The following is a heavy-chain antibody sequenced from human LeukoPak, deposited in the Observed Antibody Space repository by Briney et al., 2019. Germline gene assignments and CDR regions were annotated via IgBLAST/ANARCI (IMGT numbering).Heavy chain of an antibody. J-gene: IGHJ4*02. V-gene: IGHV3-30*18. CDR3: AKPTRGSGNSFLIDF. CDR2: ISSDADRE. CDR1: GFTFSSYA. D-gene: IGHD4-23*01. Sequence: GGSLRLSCAASGFTFSSYAMNWVRQAPGKGLEWVAVISSDADREYYGDSVKGRFSISRDNSRNTLYLQMNSLRAEDTAVYFCAKPTRGSGNSFLIDFWGQGTLVTVSS.